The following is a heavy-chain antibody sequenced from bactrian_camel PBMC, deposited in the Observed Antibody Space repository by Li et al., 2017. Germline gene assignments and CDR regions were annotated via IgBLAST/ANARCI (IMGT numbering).Heavy chain of an antibody. V-gene: IGHV3S6*01. D-gene: IGHD7*01. CDR2: IDSYGRT. CDR1: GDTYSTYC. J-gene: IGHJ6*01. CDR3: AAGRPKYNGLGTGADFGY. Sequence: QLVESGGGSVQAGGSLNVSCAASGDTYSTYCMVWFRQAPGKEREGIGGIDSYGRTTYADSVKGRFTVSKDFAKNTLYLQMNNLKPEDTAMYYCAAGRPKYNGLGTGADFGYWGQGTQVTVS.